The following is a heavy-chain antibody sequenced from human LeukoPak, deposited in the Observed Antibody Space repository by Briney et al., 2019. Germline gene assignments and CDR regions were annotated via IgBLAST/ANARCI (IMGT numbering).Heavy chain of an antibody. Sequence: GASVRVSFTVSGYTLTELSMHRGGQAPGKGGEGVGGFDPEDGETIYAQKFQGRVTMTEDTSTDTAYMELSSLRSEDTAVYYCATDRPGSGSYYPNETQGWWGQGTLVTVSS. J-gene: IGHJ4*02. CDR3: ATDRPGSGSYYPNETQGW. D-gene: IGHD1-26*01. CDR2: FDPEDGET. V-gene: IGHV1-24*01. CDR1: GYTLTELS.